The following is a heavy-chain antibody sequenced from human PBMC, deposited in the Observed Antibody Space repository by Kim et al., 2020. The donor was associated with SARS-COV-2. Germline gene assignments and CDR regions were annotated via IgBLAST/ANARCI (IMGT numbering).Heavy chain of an antibody. CDR1: GYTFTSYG. V-gene: IGHV1-18*01. CDR3: ARARCSSTSCYIGVYYYYYYMDV. J-gene: IGHJ6*03. D-gene: IGHD2-2*02. Sequence: ASVKVSCKASGYTFTSYGISWVRQAPGQGLEWMGWISAYNGNTNYAQKLQGRVTMTTDTSTSTAYMELRSLRSDDTAVYYCARARCSSTSCYIGVYYYYYYMDVWGKGTTVTVSS. CDR2: ISAYNGNT.